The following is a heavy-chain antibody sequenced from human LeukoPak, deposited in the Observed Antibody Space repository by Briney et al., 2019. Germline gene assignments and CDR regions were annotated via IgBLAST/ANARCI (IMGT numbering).Heavy chain of an antibody. D-gene: IGHD2-2*01. CDR1: GFIFGNYA. J-gene: IGHJ4*02. Sequence: GGSLRLSCAASGFIFGNYAMHWVRQAPGKGLEWVAVILYDGNNKYYTDSVRGRFTVSRDNSKNTLYLQMNSLRAEDTAVYYCARALPAAKYYFDYWGQGALVTVSS. V-gene: IGHV3-33*01. CDR2: ILYDGNNK. CDR3: ARALPAAKYYFDY.